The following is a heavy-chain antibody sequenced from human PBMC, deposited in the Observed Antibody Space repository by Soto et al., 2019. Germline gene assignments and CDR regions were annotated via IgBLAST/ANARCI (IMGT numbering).Heavy chain of an antibody. J-gene: IGHJ5*02. D-gene: IGHD4-17*01. CDR3: AKGRTTTVIPNWFDP. CDR2: ISGSGGST. Sequence: EAQLLESGGGLVQPGGSLRLSCAASGFTCSNYAMSWVRQAPGKGLEWVSAISGSGGSTYYADSVKGRFTISRDNSKNTLYLQMNSLRAEDTAVYYCAKGRTTTVIPNWFDPWGQGTLVTVSS. V-gene: IGHV3-23*01. CDR1: GFTCSNYA.